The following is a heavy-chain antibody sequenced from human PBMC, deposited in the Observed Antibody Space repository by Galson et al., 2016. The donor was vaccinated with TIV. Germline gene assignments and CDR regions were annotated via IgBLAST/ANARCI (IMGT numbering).Heavy chain of an antibody. V-gene: IGHV2-5*02. D-gene: IGHD3-16*01. CDR1: GFSLNTNGVG. J-gene: IGHJ4*02. Sequence: PALVKPTQTLTLTCIFSGFSLNTNGVGVGWFRQPPGKALEWLGVIYWDDDKRYTPSVNNRLTITKDTSKNQVVLTMTNMDPVDTATYYCARTVWLDYDTFCFYRDFFDYWGQGAPVTVSS. CDR3: ARTVWLDYDTFCFYRDFFDY. CDR2: IYWDDDK.